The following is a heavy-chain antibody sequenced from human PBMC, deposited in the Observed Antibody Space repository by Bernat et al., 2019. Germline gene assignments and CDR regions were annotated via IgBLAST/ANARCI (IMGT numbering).Heavy chain of an antibody. CDR3: ARALGALSAAIRDYFDY. CDR2: ISSFGSSI. D-gene: IGHD2-2*01. J-gene: IGHJ4*02. Sequence: EVQLVESGGGLVQPGGSLRLSCAASGFTFTNYAMHWVRQAPGKGLEFVSVISSFGSSISYANSVKGRFTISRDNSKNSLYLQMNSLRAEDTAVYYCARALGALSAAIRDYFDYWGQGTLVTVSS. V-gene: IGHV3-64*01. CDR1: GFTFTNYA.